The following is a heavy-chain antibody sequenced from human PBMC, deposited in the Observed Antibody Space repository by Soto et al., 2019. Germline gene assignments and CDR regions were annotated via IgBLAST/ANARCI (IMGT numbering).Heavy chain of an antibody. CDR1: GGSISSGGYY. D-gene: IGHD3-3*01. J-gene: IGHJ4*02. CDR3: ARGNYDFWSGIGSFVGY. V-gene: IGHV4-31*03. CDR2: IYYSGST. Sequence: SETLSLTCTVSGGSISSGGYYWSWIRQHPGKGLEWIGYIYYSGSTYYNPSLKSRVTISVDTSKNQFSLKLSSVTAADTAVYYCARGNYDFWSGIGSFVGYWGQGTLVTVSS.